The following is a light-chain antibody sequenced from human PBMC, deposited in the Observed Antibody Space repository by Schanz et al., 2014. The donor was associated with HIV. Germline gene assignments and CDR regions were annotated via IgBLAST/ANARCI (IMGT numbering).Light chain of an antibody. CDR2: DVS. V-gene: IGLV2-8*01. Sequence: QSALTQPPSASGSPGQSVTISCTGTSSDVGDYNYVSWYQQHPGKAPKLMIYDVSNRPSGVPDRFSGSKSGNTASLTVSGLQADDEADYYCSSYAATSNVLFGGGTKVTVL. J-gene: IGLJ3*02. CDR3: SSYAATSNVL. CDR1: SSDVGDYNY.